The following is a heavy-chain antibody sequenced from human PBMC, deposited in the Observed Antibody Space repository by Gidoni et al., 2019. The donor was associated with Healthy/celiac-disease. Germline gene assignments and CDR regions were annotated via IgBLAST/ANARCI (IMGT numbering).Heavy chain of an antibody. V-gene: IGHV3-48*03. CDR3: ARGNSGSYFGGDAFDI. Sequence: EVQLVESGGGLVQPGGSLRLSCAASGFTFSSYEMNWVRQAPGKGLEWVSDISSSGSTIYYADSVKGRFTISRDNAKNSLYLQMNSLRAEDTAVYYCARGNSGSYFGGDAFDIWGQGTMVTVSS. D-gene: IGHD1-26*01. CDR1: GFTFSSYE. J-gene: IGHJ3*02. CDR2: ISSSGSTI.